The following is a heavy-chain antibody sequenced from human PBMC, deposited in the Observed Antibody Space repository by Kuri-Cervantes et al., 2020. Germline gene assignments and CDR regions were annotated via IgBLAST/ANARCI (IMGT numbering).Heavy chain of an antibody. Sequence: ESLKISCTVSGGSISGYYWSWIRQPPGKGLEWIGEINHSGSTNYNPSLKSRVTISVDTSKNQFSLKLSSVTAADTAVYYCARGRGILLWFGEFHFDYWGQGTLVTVSS. CDR2: INHSGST. CDR3: ARGRGILLWFGEFHFDY. D-gene: IGHD3-10*01. CDR1: GGSISGYY. J-gene: IGHJ4*02. V-gene: IGHV4-34*01.